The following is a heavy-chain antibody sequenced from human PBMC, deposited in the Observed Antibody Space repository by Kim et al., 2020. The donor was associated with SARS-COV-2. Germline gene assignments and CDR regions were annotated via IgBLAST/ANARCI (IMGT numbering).Heavy chain of an antibody. CDR2: ISYDGSNK. CDR3: ARTHSGSYYYYFDY. J-gene: IGHJ4*02. V-gene: IGHV3-30-3*01. CDR1: GFTFSSYA. D-gene: IGHD1-26*01. Sequence: GGSLRLSCAASGFTFSSYAMHWVRQAPGKGLEWVAVISYDGSNKYYADSVKGRFTISRDNSKNTLYLQMNSLRAEDTAVYYCARTHSGSYYYYFDYWGQG.